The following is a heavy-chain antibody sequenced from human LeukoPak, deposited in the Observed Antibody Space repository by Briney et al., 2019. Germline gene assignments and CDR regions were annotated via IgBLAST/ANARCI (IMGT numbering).Heavy chain of an antibody. V-gene: IGHV3-74*01. J-gene: IGHJ6*02. Sequence: GGSLRLSCAASGFTFDDYAMHWVRQAPGKGLVWVSRINSDGSSTSYADSVKGRFTISRDNAKNTLYLQMNSLRAEDTAVYYCATSGYSGYDPGYGMDVWGQGTTVTVSS. CDR1: GFTFDDYA. CDR3: ATSGYSGYDPGYGMDV. D-gene: IGHD5-12*01. CDR2: INSDGSST.